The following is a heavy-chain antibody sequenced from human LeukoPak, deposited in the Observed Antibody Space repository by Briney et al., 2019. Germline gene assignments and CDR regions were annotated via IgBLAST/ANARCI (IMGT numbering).Heavy chain of an antibody. CDR1: GFTFSSYS. J-gene: IGHJ4*02. CDR2: ISSSSSYI. CDR3: ARDVYVVGASQVDY. Sequence: PGGSLRLSCAASGFTFSSYSMNWVRQASGKGLEWVSSISSSSSYIYYADSVKGRFTISRDNAKNSLYLQMNSLRAEDTAVYYCARDVYVVGASQVDYWGQGTLVTVSS. D-gene: IGHD1-26*01. V-gene: IGHV3-21*01.